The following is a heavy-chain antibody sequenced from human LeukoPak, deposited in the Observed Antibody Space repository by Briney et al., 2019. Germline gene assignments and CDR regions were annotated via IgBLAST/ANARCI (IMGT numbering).Heavy chain of an antibody. J-gene: IGHJ4*02. D-gene: IGHD3-10*01. Sequence: GGSLRLSCAASGFTFSSYSMNWVRQAPGKGLEWVSSISNIYYADSVKGRFTISRDNAKNSLYLQMSSLRAEDTAVYYCAREYGSGSYYDWGQGTLVTVSS. CDR2: ISNI. V-gene: IGHV3-21*01. CDR1: GFTFSSYS. CDR3: AREYGSGSYYD.